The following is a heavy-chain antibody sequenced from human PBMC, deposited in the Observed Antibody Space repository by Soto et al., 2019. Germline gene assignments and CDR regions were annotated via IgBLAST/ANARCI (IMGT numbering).Heavy chain of an antibody. J-gene: IGHJ5*02. CDR3: ARDFGPSNYYGSGNYFRSHWFDP. CDR2: IYYTGST. Sequence: SVTLSLTCTVSGGSISSYYWSWIRQPPGKGLEWIGYIYYTGSTNYNPSLKSRVTISVDTSKNQFSLRLNSVTAADTAVYCCARDFGPSNYYGSGNYFRSHWFDPWGQGTLVTVSS. V-gene: IGHV4-59*01. CDR1: GGSISSYY. D-gene: IGHD3-10*01.